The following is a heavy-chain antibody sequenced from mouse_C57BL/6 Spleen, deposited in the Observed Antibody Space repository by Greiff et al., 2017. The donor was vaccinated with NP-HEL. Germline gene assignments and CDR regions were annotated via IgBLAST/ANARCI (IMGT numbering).Heavy chain of an antibody. CDR1: GYTFTSYW. CDR3: ARYDGYSVYFDY. D-gene: IGHD2-3*01. J-gene: IGHJ2*01. CDR2: IYPGSGST. Sequence: LQQSGAELVKPGASVKMSCKASGYTFTSYWITWVKQRPGQGLEWIGDIYPGSGSTNYNEKFKSKATLTVDTSSSTAYMQLSSLTSEDSAVYYCARYDGYSVYFDYWGQGTTLTVSS. V-gene: IGHV1-55*01.